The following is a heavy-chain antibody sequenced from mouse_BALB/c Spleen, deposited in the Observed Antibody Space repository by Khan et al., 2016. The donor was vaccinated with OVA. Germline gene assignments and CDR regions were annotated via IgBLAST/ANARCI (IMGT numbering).Heavy chain of an antibody. J-gene: IGHJ2*01. Sequence: VELVESGPGLVAPSQSLSITCTVSGFSLTSHGVHWVRQPPGKGLEWLGVIWAGGSTNYNSALMSRLSISKDSSKSQVFLKMNSLQTDGTAMYYCARNREPDYFDYWGQGTTLTVSA. CDR1: GFSLTSHG. V-gene: IGHV2-9*02. CDR2: IWAGGST. CDR3: ARNREPDYFDY.